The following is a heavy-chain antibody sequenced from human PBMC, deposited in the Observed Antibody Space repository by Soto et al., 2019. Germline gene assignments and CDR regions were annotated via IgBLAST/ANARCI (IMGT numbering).Heavy chain of an antibody. J-gene: IGHJ3*02. CDR1: GGSFSGYY. D-gene: IGHD6-19*01. Sequence: SETLSLTCAVYGGSFSGYYWSWIRQPPGKGLEWIGEINHSGNTNYNPSLKSRVTISVDTSKNQFTLKLSSVTAADTAVYYCARVPWQWLGGYAFDIWGQGTMVTVSS. CDR2: INHSGNT. CDR3: ARVPWQWLGGYAFDI. V-gene: IGHV4-34*01.